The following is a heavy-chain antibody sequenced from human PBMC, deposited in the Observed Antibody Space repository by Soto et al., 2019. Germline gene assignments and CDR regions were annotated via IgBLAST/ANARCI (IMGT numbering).Heavy chain of an antibody. Sequence: QMRLVQSGPEVRRPGASVKVSCKASGFSFSRSAVHWVRQARGQVLEWIGWIVGFSGNTNYAQRVHQRLSFTRDLTTSTVYMELYNLTSDDTAIYFCAADNSGYLDSAFDMWGQGTAVIVSS. CDR3: AADNSGYLDSAFDM. CDR2: IVGFSGNT. D-gene: IGHD3-22*01. V-gene: IGHV1-58*01. J-gene: IGHJ3*02. CDR1: GFSFSRSA.